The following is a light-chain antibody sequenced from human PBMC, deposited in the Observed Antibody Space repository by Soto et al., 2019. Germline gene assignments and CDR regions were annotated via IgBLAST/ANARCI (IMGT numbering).Light chain of an antibody. V-gene: IGKV1-12*01. Sequence: DSRISQSPSSMSASVGDRDTITCRASQGISRWLAWYQQKPGKAPKLLIYAASSLQSGVPSRFSGSGSGTDFTLTISSLQPEDFATYYCQQANSFPHTFGQGTRLEIK. CDR3: QQANSFPHT. J-gene: IGKJ5*01. CDR1: QGISRW. CDR2: AAS.